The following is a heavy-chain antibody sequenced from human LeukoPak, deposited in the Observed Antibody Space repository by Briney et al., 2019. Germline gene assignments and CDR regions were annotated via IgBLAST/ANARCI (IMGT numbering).Heavy chain of an antibody. D-gene: IGHD4-17*01. J-gene: IGHJ3*02. V-gene: IGHV3-7*01. Sequence: GGSLRLSCAASGFTFSPYWMSWVRQAPGKGLEWVANIKEDGSEKYYVDPVKGRFTISRDNAKNSLYLEMTSLRAEDTAVYYCARDSPYGDYDAFDIWGQGTMVTVSS. CDR2: IKEDGSEK. CDR1: GFTFSPYW. CDR3: ARDSPYGDYDAFDI.